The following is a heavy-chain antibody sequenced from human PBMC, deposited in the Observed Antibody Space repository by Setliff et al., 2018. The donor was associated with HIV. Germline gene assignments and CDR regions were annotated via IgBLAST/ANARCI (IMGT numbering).Heavy chain of an antibody. CDR3: ARDGGYSGHQWFGDAFDI. CDR1: GGSISSGSYY. D-gene: IGHD5-12*01. V-gene: IGHV4-61*09. CDR2: IYTSGST. J-gene: IGHJ3*02. Sequence: SETLSLTCTVSGGSISSGSYYWSWIRQPAGKGLEWIGHIYTSGSTNYNPSLKSRVTISVDTSKNQFSLKLSSVTAADTAVYFCARDGGYSGHQWFGDAFDIWGQGTMVTVSS.